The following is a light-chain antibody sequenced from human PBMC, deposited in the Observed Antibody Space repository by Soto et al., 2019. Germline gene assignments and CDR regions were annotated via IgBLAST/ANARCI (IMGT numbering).Light chain of an antibody. V-gene: IGKV3D-15*01. CDR1: QSVSSN. Sequence: IVITLSPSAVSVSPGESATLYCRASQSVSSNLAWYQQKPGQAPRLLIYDASNRPTDIPARFSGSGSGTEFTLTISSLQSEDFAVYYCQQYNNWPWTFAHGTKVDI. J-gene: IGKJ1*01. CDR3: QQYNNWPWT. CDR2: DAS.